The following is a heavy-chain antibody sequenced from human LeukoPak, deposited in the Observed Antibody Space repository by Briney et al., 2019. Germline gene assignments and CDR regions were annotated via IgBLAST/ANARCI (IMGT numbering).Heavy chain of an antibody. CDR1: GYTFTGYY. CDR3: ARDDQNDDSSGYYVGQFDP. D-gene: IGHD3-22*01. CDR2: INPNSGGT. J-gene: IGHJ5*02. V-gene: IGHV1-2*06. Sequence: ASVKVSCKASGYTFTGYYMHWVRQAPGQGLEWMGRINPNSGGTNYAQKFQGRVTMTRDTSISTAYMELSGLRSDDTAVYYCARDDQNDDSSGYYVGQFDPWGQGTLVTVSS.